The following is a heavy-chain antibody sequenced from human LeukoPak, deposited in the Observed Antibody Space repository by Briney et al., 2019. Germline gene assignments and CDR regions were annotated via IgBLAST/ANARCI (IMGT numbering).Heavy chain of an antibody. CDR3: ASGAGGGFDY. J-gene: IGHJ4*02. Sequence: SETLSLTCTVSGGSISSSSYYWGWIRQPPGKGLEWIGSIYYSGSTYYNPSLKSRVTISVDTSKNQFSLKLSSVTAADTAVYYCASGAGGGFDYWGQGTLVTVSS. D-gene: IGHD3-10*01. V-gene: IGHV4-39*01. CDR1: GGSISSSSYY. CDR2: IYYSGST.